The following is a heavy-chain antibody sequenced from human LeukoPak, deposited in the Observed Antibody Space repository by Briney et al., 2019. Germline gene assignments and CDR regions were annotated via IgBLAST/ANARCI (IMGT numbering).Heavy chain of an antibody. Sequence: PGGSLRLSCAVSGFIFRRYSMRWVRQAPGKGLEFVAHLKESGIEKEYVDSVEGRFTISRDNAENSLYLEMNSLRADDTALYFCVRWRRAQSEFDYWGQGTQVTVSS. D-gene: IGHD3-3*01. CDR3: VRWRRAQSEFDY. V-gene: IGHV3-7*01. CDR2: LKESGIEK. J-gene: IGHJ4*02. CDR1: GFIFRRYS.